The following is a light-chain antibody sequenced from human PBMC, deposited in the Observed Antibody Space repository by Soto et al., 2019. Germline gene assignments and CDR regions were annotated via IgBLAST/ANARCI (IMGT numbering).Light chain of an antibody. CDR3: SSYAGSNHYV. V-gene: IGLV2-8*01. J-gene: IGLJ1*01. CDR1: SSDVGGYNY. CDR2: EVS. Sequence: QPVLTQPPSASGSPGQSVTISCTGTSSDVGGYNYVSWYQQHPGKAPKLMIYEVSKRPSGVPDRFSGSKSGNTASLTVSGLQADDEADYYCSSYAGSNHYVFGTGTKVTVL.